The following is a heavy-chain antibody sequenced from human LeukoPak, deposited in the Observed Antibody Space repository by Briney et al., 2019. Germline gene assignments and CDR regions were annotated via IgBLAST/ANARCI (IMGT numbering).Heavy chain of an antibody. CDR2: ISGSGGST. CDR1: GFTFSSYA. V-gene: IGHV3-23*01. D-gene: IGHD3-22*01. J-gene: IGHJ4*02. CDR3: AKVRGYDSSGYYNQYFDH. Sequence: GGSLRLSCAASGFTFSSYAMSWVRQAPGKGLEWASAISGSGGSTYYADSVKGRFTISRDNSKNTLYLQMNSLRAEDTAVYYCAKVRGYDSSGYYNQYFDHWGQGTLVTVSS.